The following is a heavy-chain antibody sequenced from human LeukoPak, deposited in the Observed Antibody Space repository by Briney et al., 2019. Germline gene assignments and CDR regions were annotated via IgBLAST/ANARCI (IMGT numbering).Heavy chain of an antibody. CDR1: GYDFSVIW. J-gene: IGHJ5*02. CDR2: IYPGDSDT. Sequence: GESLKISCKASGYDFSVIWIAWVRQMPGKGLEWMGIIYPGDSDTRYSPSFQGQVTISADKSISTAYLQWSSLKASDTAMYYCARGATRPNWFDPWGQGTLVTVSS. V-gene: IGHV5-51*01. D-gene: IGHD4/OR15-4a*01. CDR3: ARGATRPNWFDP.